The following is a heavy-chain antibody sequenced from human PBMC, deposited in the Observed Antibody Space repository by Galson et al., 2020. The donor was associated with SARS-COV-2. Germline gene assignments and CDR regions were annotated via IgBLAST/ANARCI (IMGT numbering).Heavy chain of an antibody. CDR3: ARDWGQYSSGWYGGADY. D-gene: IGHD6-19*01. J-gene: IGHJ4*02. CDR1: GFTFSAYG. CDR2: ISYDGSEK. V-gene: IGHV3-30*03. Sequence: WGSLRLSCTVSGFTFSAYGMHWVRQTPGKGLEWVAVISYDGSEKFFADSVKGRFTVIRDNSKNMLYLEMNSLKTEDTAFYYCARDWGQYSSGWYGGADYWGQGTLVIVSS.